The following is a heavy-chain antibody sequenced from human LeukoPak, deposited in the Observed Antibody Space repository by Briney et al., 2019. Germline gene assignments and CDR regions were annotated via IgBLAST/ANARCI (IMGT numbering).Heavy chain of an antibody. CDR3: AREGMSITGTTPWFDP. CDR1: GYTFTSNY. D-gene: IGHD1-7*01. CDR2: ISPSGGST. Sequence: ASVKVSCKAFGYTFTSNYMHWVRQAPGQGPEWMGVISPSGGSTTYAQKFQGRVTLTRDMSTSTDYLELSSLRSEDTAVYYCAREGMSITGTTPWFDPWGQGTLVTVSS. V-gene: IGHV1-46*01. J-gene: IGHJ5*02.